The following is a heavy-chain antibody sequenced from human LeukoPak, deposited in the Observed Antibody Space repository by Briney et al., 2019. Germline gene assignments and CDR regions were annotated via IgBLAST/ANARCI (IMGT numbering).Heavy chain of an antibody. CDR3: ARGEDFERYYLAY. CDR2: INHSGST. CDR1: GGSFSGHR. J-gene: IGHJ4*02. V-gene: IGHV4-34*01. Sequence: SETLSLTCAVYGGSFSGHRWTWIRQPPGKGLEWIGEINHSGSTNYNPSLKSRVTISVDTSKNQFSLKLTSVTAADTAVYFCARGEDFERYYLAYWGQGTLVTVSS. D-gene: IGHD3-9*01.